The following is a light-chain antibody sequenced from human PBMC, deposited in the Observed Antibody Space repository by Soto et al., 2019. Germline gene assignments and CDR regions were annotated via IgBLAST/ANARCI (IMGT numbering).Light chain of an antibody. V-gene: IGLV2-14*01. CDR1: SIDVGGYNY. J-gene: IGLJ2*01. CDR3: TSYIHRRTLVV. CDR2: GVT. Sequence: QSALTQPASVSGSPGQSITISCTGTSIDVGGYNYVSWYQHHPGKAPKLMIYGVTNRPSGVYIRFSGSKSGSTASLTISGLQPEDEADYYCTSYIHRRTLVVFGGGTKLTVL.